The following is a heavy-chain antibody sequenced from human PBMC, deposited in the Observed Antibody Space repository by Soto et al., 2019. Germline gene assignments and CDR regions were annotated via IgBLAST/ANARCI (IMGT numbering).Heavy chain of an antibody. D-gene: IGHD5-12*01. Sequence: RASVKVSCKASGGTFSSYAISWVRQAPGQGLEWMGGIIPIFGTANYAQKFQGRVTITADKSTSTAYMELSSLRSEDTAVYYCARDGGVATITGYYYYYGMDVWGQGTTVTVS. CDR1: GGTFSSYA. V-gene: IGHV1-69*06. CDR3: ARDGGVATITGYYYYYGMDV. CDR2: IIPIFGTA. J-gene: IGHJ6*02.